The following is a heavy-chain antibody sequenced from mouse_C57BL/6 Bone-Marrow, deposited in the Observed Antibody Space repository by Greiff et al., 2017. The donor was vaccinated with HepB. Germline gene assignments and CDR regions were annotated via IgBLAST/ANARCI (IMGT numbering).Heavy chain of an antibody. CDR3: ARVDDGYYDRYYAMDY. V-gene: IGHV5-4*01. D-gene: IGHD2-3*01. CDR1: GFTFSSYA. J-gene: IGHJ4*01. CDR2: ISDGGSYT. Sequence: EVQVVESGGGLVKPGGSLKLSCAASGFTFSSYAMSWVRQTPEKRLEWVATISDGGSYTYYPDNVKGRFTISRDNAKNNLYLQMSHLKSEDTAMYYCARVDDGYYDRYYAMDYWGQGTSVTVSS.